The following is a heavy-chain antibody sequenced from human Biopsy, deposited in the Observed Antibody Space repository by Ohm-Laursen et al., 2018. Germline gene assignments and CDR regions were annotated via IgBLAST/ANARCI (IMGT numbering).Heavy chain of an antibody. CDR3: ARDALGGGSYRFFY. Sequence: ASVKVSCNASGGTFTNYAISWVRQAPGQGLEWMGGIIPIFGTANYAQKFQGRVTITADESTSTAHMELSSLRSDDTAVYYCARDALGGGSYRFFYWGRGSLVTVSS. J-gene: IGHJ4*02. CDR2: IIPIFGTA. D-gene: IGHD1-26*01. V-gene: IGHV1-69*13. CDR1: GGTFTNYA.